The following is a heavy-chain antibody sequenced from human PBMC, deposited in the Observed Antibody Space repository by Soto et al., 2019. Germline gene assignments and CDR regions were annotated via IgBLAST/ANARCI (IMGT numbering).Heavy chain of an antibody. CDR3: ARYLALAGRGAFDI. CDR2: IIPIFGTA. J-gene: IGHJ3*02. D-gene: IGHD6-19*01. CDR1: GGTFSSYA. Sequence: SVKVSCKASGGTFSSYAISWVRQAPGQGLEWMGGIIPIFGTANYAQKFQGRVTITADESTSTAYMELSSLRSEDTAVYYCARYLALAGRGAFDIWGQGKMVTVSS. V-gene: IGHV1-69*13.